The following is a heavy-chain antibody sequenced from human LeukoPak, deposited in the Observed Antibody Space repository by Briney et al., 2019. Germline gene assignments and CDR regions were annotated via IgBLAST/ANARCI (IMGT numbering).Heavy chain of an antibody. Sequence: SETLSLTCTVSGGSISSGSYYWSWIRQPAGKGLEWIGRIYTSGSTNYNPSLKSRVTMSVDTSKNQFSLKLSSVTAADKAVYYCARGLFAAAGDPYFDYWGQGTLVTVSS. V-gene: IGHV4-61*02. J-gene: IGHJ4*02. CDR3: ARGLFAAAGDPYFDY. CDR2: IYTSGST. CDR1: GGSISSGSYY. D-gene: IGHD6-13*01.